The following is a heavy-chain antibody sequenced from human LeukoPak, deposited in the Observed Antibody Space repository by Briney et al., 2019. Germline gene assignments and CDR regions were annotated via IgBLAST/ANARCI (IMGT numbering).Heavy chain of an antibody. D-gene: IGHD3-10*01. CDR3: ARDRLSTYYYGSGSYEYYYYYYMDV. Sequence: SETLSLTCAVYGGSFSGYYWSWIRQPPGKGLEWIGEINHSGSTNYNPSLKSRVTISVDTSKNQLSLKLNSVTAADMAVYYCARDRLSTYYYGSGSYEYYYYYYMDVWGKGTTVTISS. CDR2: INHSGST. J-gene: IGHJ6*03. CDR1: GGSFSGYY. V-gene: IGHV4-34*01.